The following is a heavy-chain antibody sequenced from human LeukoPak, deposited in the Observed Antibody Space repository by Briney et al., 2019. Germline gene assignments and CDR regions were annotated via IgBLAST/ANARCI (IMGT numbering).Heavy chain of an antibody. D-gene: IGHD1-14*01. CDR1: GYTFTSYD. CDR2: MNPNSGNT. Sequence: ASVKVSCKASGYTFTSYDINWVRQATGQGLEWMGWMNPNSGNTGYAQKFQGRVTMTRNTSITTAYMELSSLTSEDTAVYYCAREMNPYYYYYDMDVWGQGTTVTVSS. J-gene: IGHJ6*02. CDR3: AREMNPYYYYYDMDV. V-gene: IGHV1-8*01.